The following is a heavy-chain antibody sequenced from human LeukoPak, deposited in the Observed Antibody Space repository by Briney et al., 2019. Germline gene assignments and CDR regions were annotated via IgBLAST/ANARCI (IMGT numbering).Heavy chain of an antibody. CDR3: TTAYDSGDPYYFDY. D-gene: IGHD4-17*01. V-gene: IGHV3-15*01. CDR2: IKSKTDGGTT. CDR1: GFTFSNAW. Sequence: GGSLRLFCAASGFTFSNAWMSWVRQAPGKGLEWVGRIKSKTDGGTTDYAAPVKGRFTISRDDSKNTLYLQMNSLKTEDTAVYYCTTAYDSGDPYYFDYWGQGTLVTVSS. J-gene: IGHJ4*02.